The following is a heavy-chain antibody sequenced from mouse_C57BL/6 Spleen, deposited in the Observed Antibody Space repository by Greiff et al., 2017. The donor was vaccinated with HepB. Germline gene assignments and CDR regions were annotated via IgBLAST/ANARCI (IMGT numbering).Heavy chain of an antibody. J-gene: IGHJ1*03. CDR2: IDPSDSYT. V-gene: IGHV1-50*01. CDR3: AGVTRVVGHSDV. Sequence: QVQLQQPGAELVKPGASVKLSCKASGYTFTSYWMQWVKQRPGQGLEWIGEIDPSDSYTNYNQKFKGKATLTVDTSSSTANMQLSSLTSEDSAVYYCAGVTRVVGHSDVWGTGTTVTVSS. CDR1: GYTFTSYW. D-gene: IGHD1-1*01.